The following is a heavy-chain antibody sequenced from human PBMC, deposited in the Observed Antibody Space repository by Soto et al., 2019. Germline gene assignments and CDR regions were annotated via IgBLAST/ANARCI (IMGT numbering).Heavy chain of an antibody. D-gene: IGHD3-3*01. J-gene: IGHJ4*02. Sequence: ETLSLTCTVSGGSISSYYWSWIRQPAGKGLEWIGRIYTSGSTNYNPPLKRRVTMSVDTSKNQFSLKLSSVTAADAAVYYCARGGTYYDFWSGYLVWGQGTLVTVSS. CDR1: GGSISSYY. CDR3: ARGGTYYDFWSGYLV. CDR2: IYTSGST. V-gene: IGHV4-4*07.